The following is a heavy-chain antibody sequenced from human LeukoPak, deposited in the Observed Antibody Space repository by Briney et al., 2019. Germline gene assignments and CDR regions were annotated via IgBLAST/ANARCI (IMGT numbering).Heavy chain of an antibody. D-gene: IGHD3-9*01. CDR2: IYYSGST. J-gene: IGHJ5*02. V-gene: IGHV4-59*08. CDR3: ARGLYYDILTGYFLRGGQDWFDP. Sequence: SETLSLTCTVSGGSISSYYWSWIRQPPGKGLEWIGYIYYSGSTNYNPSLKSRVTISVDTSKNQFSLKLSSVTAADPAVYYCARGLYYDILTGYFLRGGQDWFDPWGQGTLVTVSS. CDR1: GGSISSYY.